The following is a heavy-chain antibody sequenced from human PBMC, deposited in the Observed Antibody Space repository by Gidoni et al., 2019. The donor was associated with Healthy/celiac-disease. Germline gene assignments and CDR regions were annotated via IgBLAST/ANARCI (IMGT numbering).Heavy chain of an antibody. J-gene: IGHJ5*02. D-gene: IGHD2-21*01. V-gene: IGHV4-34*01. CDR2: INHSGST. Sequence: TCAVYGGSFSGYYWSWIRQPPGKGLAWIGEINHSGSTNYNPSLKSRVTISVDTYKNQFSLKLSSVTAADTAVYYCARGAVEVVIATLNWFDPWGQGTLVTVSS. CDR1: GGSFSGYY. CDR3: ARGAVEVVIATLNWFDP.